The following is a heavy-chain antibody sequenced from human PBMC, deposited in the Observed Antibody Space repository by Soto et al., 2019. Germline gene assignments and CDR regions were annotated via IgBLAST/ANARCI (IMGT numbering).Heavy chain of an antibody. Sequence: EVQLVESGGGLVQPGRSLRLSCAASGFTFDDYAMHWVRQAPGKGLEWVSGISWNSGRIGYADSVKGRFTISRDNAKNSLFLQMSSLRVEDTALYYCVKDSAVSCCTFYLDYWGQGALVTVSS. CDR1: GFTFDDYA. V-gene: IGHV3-9*01. CDR2: ISWNSGRI. D-gene: IGHD2-15*01. J-gene: IGHJ4*02. CDR3: VKDSAVSCCTFYLDY.